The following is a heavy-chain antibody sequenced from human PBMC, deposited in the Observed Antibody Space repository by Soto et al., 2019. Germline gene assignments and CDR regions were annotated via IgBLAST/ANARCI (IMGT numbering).Heavy chain of an antibody. CDR3: ARGHYYGDYVSWFDP. CDR2: IKQDGSEK. V-gene: IGHV3-7*01. Sequence: GGSLRLSCAASGFTFSSYWMSWVRQAPGKGLEWVANIKQDGSEKYYVDSVKGRFTISRDNAKNSLYLQMNSLRAEDTAVYYCARGHYYGDYVSWFDPWGQGTLVTVSS. J-gene: IGHJ5*02. CDR1: GFTFSSYW. D-gene: IGHD4-17*01.